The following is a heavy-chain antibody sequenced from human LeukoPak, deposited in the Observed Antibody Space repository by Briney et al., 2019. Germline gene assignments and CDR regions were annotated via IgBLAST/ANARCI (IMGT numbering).Heavy chain of an antibody. Sequence: SETLSLTCTVSGGSISSGGYYWSWIRQHPGKGLEWIGYIYYSGSTYYHPSLKSRVTISVDTSKNQFSLKLSSVTAADTAVYYCAHSNYNYYYGMDVWGQGTTVTVSS. D-gene: IGHD4-11*01. J-gene: IGHJ6*02. CDR3: AHSNYNYYYGMDV. CDR2: IYYSGST. V-gene: IGHV4-31*03. CDR1: GGSISSGGYY.